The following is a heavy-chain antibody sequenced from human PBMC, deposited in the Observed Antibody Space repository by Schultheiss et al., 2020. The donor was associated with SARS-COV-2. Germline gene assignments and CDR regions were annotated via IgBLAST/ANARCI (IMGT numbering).Heavy chain of an antibody. CDR1: GGSVSSGSYY. Sequence: SETLSLTCTVSGGSVSSGSYYWSWIRQPPGKGLEWIGFFYNSGSTKNNPSLKSRVTISVDTSKNQFSLRLSSVTAADTAVYFCARGPDYYYESSGYVDYWGQGTLVTVSS. D-gene: IGHD3-22*01. CDR3: ARGPDYYYESSGYVDY. V-gene: IGHV4-61*01. CDR2: FYNSGST. J-gene: IGHJ4*02.